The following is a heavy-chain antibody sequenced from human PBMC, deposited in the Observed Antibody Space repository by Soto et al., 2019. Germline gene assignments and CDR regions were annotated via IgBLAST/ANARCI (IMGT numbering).Heavy chain of an antibody. CDR1: GGSITSGGCF. D-gene: IGHD2-15*01. CDR3: ARGGASSNWFAP. CDR2: IGYSGAT. Sequence: SETLSLTCTVSGGSITSGGCFWRWIRQHPGKGPEWIAFIGYSGATSYNPSLASRVTISADTYKSQFSLNLRSVTGADRAVYYCARGGASSNWFAPWGQGTVVTVYS. V-gene: IGHV4-31*03. J-gene: IGHJ5*02.